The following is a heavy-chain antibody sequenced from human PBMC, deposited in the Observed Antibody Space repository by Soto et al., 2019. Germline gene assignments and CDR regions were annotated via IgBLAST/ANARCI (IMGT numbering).Heavy chain of an antibody. J-gene: IGHJ5*02. CDR2: INPSGGGT. CDR3: ARAAGRFGELYWFDP. V-gene: IGHV1-46*01. CDR1: GYTFSLYF. D-gene: IGHD3-10*01. Sequence: QVQVVQSGTEERKPGASVKVSCKASGYTFSLYFIHWVRQAPGEGLEWMGTINPSGGGTDYGQKFQGRLTMTRDTSTSTVYMELSSLRSDDSALYYCARAAGRFGELYWFDPWGQGTLVTVSS.